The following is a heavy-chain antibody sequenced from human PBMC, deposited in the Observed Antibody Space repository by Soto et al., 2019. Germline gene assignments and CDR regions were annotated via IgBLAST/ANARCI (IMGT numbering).Heavy chain of an antibody. CDR2: IIPIFGTA. CDR1: GGTFSSYA. CDR3: AREQVITGITGTTQWFDP. J-gene: IGHJ5*02. Sequence: GASVKVSCKASGGTFSSYAISWVRQAPGQGLEWMGGIIPIFGTANYAQKFQGRVTITADKSTSTAYMELSSLRSEDTAVYYCAREQVITGITGTTQWFDPWGQGTLVTVSS. D-gene: IGHD1-20*01. V-gene: IGHV1-69*06.